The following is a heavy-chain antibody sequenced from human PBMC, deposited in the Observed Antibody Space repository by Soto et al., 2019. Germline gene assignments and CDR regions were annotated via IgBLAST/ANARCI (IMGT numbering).Heavy chain of an antibody. CDR3: ARVPTWSGYLFRYYSGMDV. D-gene: IGHD3-3*01. CDR2: IYYSGST. V-gene: IGHV4-31*03. Sequence: QVQLQESGPGLVKPSQTLSLTCTVSGGSISSGGYYWSWSRQHPGKGLEWIGYIYYSGSTYYNPSLKSRVTISVDTSKNQFSLKLSTVTAADTAVYYCARVPTWSGYLFRYYSGMDVWGQGTTVTVSS. J-gene: IGHJ6*02. CDR1: GGSISSGGYY.